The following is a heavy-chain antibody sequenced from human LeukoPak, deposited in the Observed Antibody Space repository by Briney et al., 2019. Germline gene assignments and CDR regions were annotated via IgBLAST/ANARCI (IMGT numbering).Heavy chain of an antibody. CDR2: INAGNGNT. V-gene: IGHV1-3*01. CDR1: GYTFTSYG. CDR3: ARGPEPEWLAYYYYGMDV. Sequence: ASVKVSCKASGYTFTSYGISWVRQAPGQRLEWMGWINAGNGNTKYSQKFQGRVTITRDTSASTAYMELSSLRSEDTAVYYCARGPEPEWLAYYYYGMDVWGQGTTVTVSS. D-gene: IGHD5-12*01. J-gene: IGHJ6*02.